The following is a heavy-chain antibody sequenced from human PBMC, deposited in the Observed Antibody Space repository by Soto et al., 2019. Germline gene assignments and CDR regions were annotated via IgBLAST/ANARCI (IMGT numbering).Heavy chain of an antibody. J-gene: IGHJ5*02. CDR1: CFSVSSNY. CDR3: ARHRHPRGTVGATSPLDP. CDR2: HYSGGST. V-gene: IGHV3-53*01. D-gene: IGHD1-26*01. Sequence: GGSLRLSCAISCFSVSSNYLSWVRQAPGKGLEWVSVHYSGGSTYYADSVQGRFTISRDKSNNTLYLQMRRVRAEDTAVYFCARHRHPRGTVGATSPLDPWGQGTQVTVSS.